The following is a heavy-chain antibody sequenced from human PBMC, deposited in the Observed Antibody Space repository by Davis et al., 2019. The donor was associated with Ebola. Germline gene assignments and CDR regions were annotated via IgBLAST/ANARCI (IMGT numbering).Heavy chain of an antibody. V-gene: IGHV4-39*01. CDR2: IYYSGST. CDR3: ARRGFWSGYGGYFDY. J-gene: IGHJ4*02. Sequence: SETLSLTCTVSGGSISSSSYYWGWIRQPPGKGLKWIGSIYYSGSTYYNPSLKSRVTISVDTSKNQFSLKLSSVTAADTAVYYCARRGFWSGYGGYFDYWGQGTLVTVSS. CDR1: GGSISSSSYY. D-gene: IGHD3-3*01.